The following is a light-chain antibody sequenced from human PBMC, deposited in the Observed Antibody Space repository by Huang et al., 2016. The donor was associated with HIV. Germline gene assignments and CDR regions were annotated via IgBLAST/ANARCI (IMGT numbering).Light chain of an antibody. V-gene: IGKV1-39*01. Sequence: DIQMTQSPSSLSASVGDRVTITCRASQSISSYLNWYNQKPGKAPKLLIYAASTLQSGVPSRFSGSGSGTDFTLTISSLQPEDFATYYCQQTYTTPSITFGQGTRLEIK. CDR3: QQTYTTPSIT. CDR1: QSISSY. CDR2: AAS. J-gene: IGKJ5*01.